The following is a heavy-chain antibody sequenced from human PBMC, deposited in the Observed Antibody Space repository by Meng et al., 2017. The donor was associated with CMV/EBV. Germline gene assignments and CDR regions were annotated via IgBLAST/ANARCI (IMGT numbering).Heavy chain of an antibody. V-gene: IGHV1-69*12. CDR1: GGTFSTFA. J-gene: IGHJ4*02. Sequence: VERGRAGAWLKKPWASVEGAFKTSGGTFSTFAPGWVLQGPGGSLDCMGGVIPVFETANYAERFQDRVTITAYDSTTTAYMELSSLRSDATAVYFCARGGDRWYSDYWGQGTLVTVSS. D-gene: IGHD6-13*01. CDR3: ARGGDRWYSDY. CDR2: VIPVFETA.